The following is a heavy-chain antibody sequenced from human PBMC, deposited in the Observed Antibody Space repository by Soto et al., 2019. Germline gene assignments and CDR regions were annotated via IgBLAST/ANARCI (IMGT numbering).Heavy chain of an antibody. J-gene: IGHJ6*02. CDR3: ARVVVVVAATLGGMDV. V-gene: IGHV1-69*01. Sequence: QVQLVQSGAEVKKPGSSVKVSCKASGGTFSSYAISWVRQAPGQGLEWMGGIIPIFGTTNYAQKFQGRVTITADESTSTAYMELSSLRSEDTAVYYCARVVVVVAATLGGMDVWGQGTTVTVSS. CDR1: GGTFSSYA. CDR2: IIPIFGTT. D-gene: IGHD2-15*01.